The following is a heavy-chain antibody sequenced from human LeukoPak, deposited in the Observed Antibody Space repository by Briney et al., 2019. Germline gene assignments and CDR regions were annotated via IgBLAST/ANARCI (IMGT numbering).Heavy chain of an antibody. CDR2: IYYSGST. V-gene: IGHV4-39*07. J-gene: IGHJ2*01. D-gene: IGHD6-13*01. CDR1: GGSISSRSYY. CDR3: ARGEAAAAADWYFDL. Sequence: SETLSLTCTVSGGSISSRSYYWGWIRQPPGKGLEWIGSIYYSGSTYYNPSLKSRVTISVDTSKNQFSLKLSSVTAADTAVYYCARGEAAAAADWYFDLWGRGTPVTVSS.